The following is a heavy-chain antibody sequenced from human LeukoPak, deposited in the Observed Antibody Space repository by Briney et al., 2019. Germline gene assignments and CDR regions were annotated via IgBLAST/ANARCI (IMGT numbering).Heavy chain of an antibody. CDR2: MNPNSGNT. CDR1: GYTFTSYD. D-gene: IGHD1-26*01. V-gene: IGHV1-8*01. CDR3: ARSKVGTSTLPIDY. Sequence: ASVKVSCKASGYTFTSYDINWVRQATGQGLEWMGWMNPNSGNTGYAQKFQGRVTMTRNTSITTAYMELSSLRSEDTALYYCARSKVGTSTLPIDYWGQGTLVTVSS. J-gene: IGHJ4*02.